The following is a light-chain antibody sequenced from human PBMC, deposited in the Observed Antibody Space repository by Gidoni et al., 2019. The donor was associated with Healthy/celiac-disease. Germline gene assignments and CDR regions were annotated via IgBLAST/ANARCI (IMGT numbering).Light chain of an antibody. CDR2: AAS. J-gene: IGKJ1*01. CDR1: QSISSY. V-gene: IGKV1-39*01. Sequence: DIQMTKSPSALSESVGDRVTITCRASQSISSYLDWYQQKPGKDPKLLIYAASSLQSGVPSRFSGSGSGTDVTLTISRLQPEDFATYYCQQSYSTPRTFGQGTKVEIK. CDR3: QQSYSTPRT.